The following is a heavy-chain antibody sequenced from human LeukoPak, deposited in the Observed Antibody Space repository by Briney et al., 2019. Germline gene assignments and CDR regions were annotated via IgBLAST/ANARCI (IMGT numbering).Heavy chain of an antibody. CDR1: GGSISSGGYY. CDR3: ARIYDSSGYTDS. V-gene: IGHV4-31*03. J-gene: IGHJ5*01. CDR2: IYYSGST. Sequence: SETLSLTCTVSGGSISSGGYYWSWIRQHPGKGLEWIGYIYYSGSTYYNPSLKSRVTISVDTSTNQFSLKLSSVTAADTAVYYCARIYDSSGYTDSWGQGTLVTVSS. D-gene: IGHD3-22*01.